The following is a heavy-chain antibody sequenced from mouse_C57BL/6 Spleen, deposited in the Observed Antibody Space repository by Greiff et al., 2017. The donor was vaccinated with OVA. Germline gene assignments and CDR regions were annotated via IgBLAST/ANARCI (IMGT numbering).Heavy chain of an antibody. V-gene: IGHV1-26*01. CDR3: ARPYDYDAMDY. J-gene: IGHJ4*01. CDR1: GYTFTDYY. D-gene: IGHD6-5*01. Sequence: EVQLQQSGPELVKPGASVKISCKASGYTFTDYYMNWVKQSHGKSLEWIGDINPNNGGTSYNQKFKGKATLTVDKSSSTAYMELRSLTSEDSAVYSSARPYDYDAMDYWGQGTSVTVSS. CDR2: INPNNGGT.